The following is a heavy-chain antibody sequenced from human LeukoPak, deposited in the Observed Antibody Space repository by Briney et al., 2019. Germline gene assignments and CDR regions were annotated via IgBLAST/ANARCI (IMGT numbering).Heavy chain of an antibody. Sequence: GESLKISCKGSGYSFTSYWIGWVRQMPGKGLEWMGIIYPGDSDTRYSPSFQGQVTISADKFISTAYLQWSSLKASDTAMYYCARWSSTYYYDSSGYADYWGQGTLVTVSS. CDR1: GYSFTSYW. V-gene: IGHV5-51*01. J-gene: IGHJ4*02. CDR2: IYPGDSDT. D-gene: IGHD3-22*01. CDR3: ARWSSTYYYDSSGYADY.